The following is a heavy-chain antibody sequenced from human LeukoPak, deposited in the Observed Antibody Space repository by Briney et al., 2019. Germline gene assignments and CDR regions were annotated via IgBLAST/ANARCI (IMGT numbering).Heavy chain of an antibody. D-gene: IGHD5-18*01. V-gene: IGHV1-2*02. CDR1: GYTFTGYY. CDR2: INPNSGGT. CDR3: ARAYSGYSYGYGYFDY. J-gene: IGHJ4*02. Sequence: ASVKASCKASGYTFTGYYMHWVRQAPGQGLEWMGWINPNSGGTNYAQKFQGRVTMARDTSISTAYMELSRLRSDDTAVYYCARAYSGYSYGYGYFDYWGQGTLVTVSS.